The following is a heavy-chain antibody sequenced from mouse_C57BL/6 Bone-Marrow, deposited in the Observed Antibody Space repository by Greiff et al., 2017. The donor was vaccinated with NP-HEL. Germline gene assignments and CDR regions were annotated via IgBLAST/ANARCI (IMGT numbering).Heavy chain of an antibody. J-gene: IGHJ3*01. CDR3: TTWGDYVPFAY. Sequence: EVQLQQSGAELVRPGASVKLSCTASGFNIKDDYMHWVKQRPEQGLEWIGWIDPENGDTEYASKFQGKATITADTSSNTAYLQLSSLTSEDTAVYYCTTWGDYVPFAYWGQGTLVTVSA. CDR2: IDPENGDT. CDR1: GFNIKDDY. V-gene: IGHV14-4*01. D-gene: IGHD2-4*01.